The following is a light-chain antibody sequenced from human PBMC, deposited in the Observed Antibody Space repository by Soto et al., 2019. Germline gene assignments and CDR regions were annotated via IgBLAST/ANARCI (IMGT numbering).Light chain of an antibody. Sequence: QSALTQPASVSGSPGQSITISCTGTSSDVGGYNYVSWYQQHPGKAPKLMIYDVSNRPSGVSNRFSGSKSGNTASLTISGLRAEDEADYYCSSYTSSSTLGLYVFGTGTKVTVL. CDR2: DVS. J-gene: IGLJ1*01. CDR1: SSDVGGYNY. V-gene: IGLV2-14*01. CDR3: SSYTSSSTLGLYV.